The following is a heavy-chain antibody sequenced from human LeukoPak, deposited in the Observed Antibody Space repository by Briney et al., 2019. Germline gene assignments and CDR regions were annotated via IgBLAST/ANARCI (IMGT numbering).Heavy chain of an antibody. D-gene: IGHD6-19*01. CDR1: GYSFTSYW. J-gene: IGHJ6*02. V-gene: IGHV5-51*07. Sequence: GESLKISCKGSGYSFTSYWIGWVHQMPGKGLEWMGIIYPGDSDTRYSPSFQGQVTISADKSISTAYLQWSSLKASDTAMYYCARIAVAGPRYYYYYGMDVWGQGTTVTVSS. CDR2: IYPGDSDT. CDR3: ARIAVAGPRYYYYYGMDV.